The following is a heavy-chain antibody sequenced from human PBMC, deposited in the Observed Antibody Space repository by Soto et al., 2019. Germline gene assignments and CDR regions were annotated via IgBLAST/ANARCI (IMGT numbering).Heavy chain of an antibody. CDR2: IYYSGST. Sequence: SETLSLTCTVSGGSISSYYWSWIRQPPGKGLEWIGYIYYSGSTNYNPSLKSRVTISVDTSKNQFSLKLSSVTAADTAVYYCATSRYYYDSSGPRLYYFDYWGQGTLVTVSS. CDR1: GGSISSYY. J-gene: IGHJ4*02. CDR3: ATSRYYYDSSGPRLYYFDY. V-gene: IGHV4-59*01. D-gene: IGHD3-22*01.